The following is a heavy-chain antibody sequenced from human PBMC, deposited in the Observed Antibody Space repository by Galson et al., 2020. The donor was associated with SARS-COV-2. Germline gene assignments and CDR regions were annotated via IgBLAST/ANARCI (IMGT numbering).Heavy chain of an antibody. CDR1: GFTFSSYS. CDR3: AREGYSSGQPYGDY. J-gene: IGHJ4*02. CDR2: ISSSSSYI. V-gene: IGHV3-21*01. D-gene: IGHD6-19*01. Sequence: GGSLRLSCAASGFTFSSYSMNWVRQAPGKGLEWVSSISSSSSYIYYADSVKGRFTISRDNAKNSLYLQMNSLRAEDTAVYYCAREGYSSGQPYGDYWGQGTLVTVSS.